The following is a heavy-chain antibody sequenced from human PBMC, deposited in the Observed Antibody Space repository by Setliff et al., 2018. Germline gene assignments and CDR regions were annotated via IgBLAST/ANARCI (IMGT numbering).Heavy chain of an antibody. CDR2: IYVTEST. Sequence: NPSETLSLTCTVSGDSISNYYWNWIRQPAGKGLEWIGRIYVTESTKYNPSLKSRVTLSIDTSKNQFSLKLNSLTAADTAVYYCARVTNWGLDLRFDPWGQGILVTVSS. V-gene: IGHV4-4*07. J-gene: IGHJ5*02. CDR1: GDSISNYY. D-gene: IGHD7-27*01. CDR3: ARVTNWGLDLRFDP.